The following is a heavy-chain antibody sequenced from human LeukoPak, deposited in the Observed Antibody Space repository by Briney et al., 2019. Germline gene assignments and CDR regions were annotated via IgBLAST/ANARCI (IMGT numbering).Heavy chain of an antibody. J-gene: IGHJ4*02. D-gene: IGHD2-15*01. CDR3: ARDPRHCSGGSCYLDY. CDR2: IIPILGIA. CDR1: GGTFSSYA. Sequence: SVKVSCKASGGTFSSYAISWVRQAPAQGLEWMGRIIPILGIANYAQKFQGRVTITADKSTSTAYMELSSLRSEDTAVYYCARDPRHCSGGSCYLDYWGQGTLVTVSS. V-gene: IGHV1-69*04.